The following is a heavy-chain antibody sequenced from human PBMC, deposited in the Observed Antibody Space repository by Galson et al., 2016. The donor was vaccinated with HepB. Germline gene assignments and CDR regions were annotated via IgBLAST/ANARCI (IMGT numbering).Heavy chain of an antibody. CDR3: ARERIAVAGPHYYFYAMDV. D-gene: IGHD6-19*01. CDR2: MLSDADNK. Sequence: SLRLSCAASGFIFSNFGFHWVRQAPGKGLEWVAVMLSDADNKYYAESVKGRFTISRDNSKNTLYLQMNSLRAEDTGVYYCARERIAVAGPHYYFYAMDVWGQGTTVTVSS. CDR1: GFIFSNFG. J-gene: IGHJ6*02. V-gene: IGHV3-33*01.